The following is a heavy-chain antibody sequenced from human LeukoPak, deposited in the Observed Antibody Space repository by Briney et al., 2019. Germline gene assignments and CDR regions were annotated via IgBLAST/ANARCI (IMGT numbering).Heavy chain of an antibody. V-gene: IGHV3-48*02. CDR2: IRSSSSAI. J-gene: IGHJ4*02. Sequence: PGGSLRLSCAASGFSFSTYNMNWVRQAPGKGLEWLSNIRSSSSAIFYAASVKGRFTVSRDDAKNSLYLQMSSLRDEDTAVYYCVREGGTGSYSKYWGQGTLVTVSS. D-gene: IGHD2-15*01. CDR3: VREGGTGSYSKY. CDR1: GFSFSTYN.